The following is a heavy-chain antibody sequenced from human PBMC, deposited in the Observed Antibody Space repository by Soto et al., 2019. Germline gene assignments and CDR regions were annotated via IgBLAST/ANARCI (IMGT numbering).Heavy chain of an antibody. CDR1: GFTFRNYA. D-gene: IGHD2-2*01. V-gene: IGHV3-30*04. CDR2: ISYDGRKE. J-gene: IGHJ4*02. CDR3: ARVRYCSSPSCFRDLNY. Sequence: QVQLVESGGGVVQPGKSLRLSCAASGFTFRNYAMYWVRQAPGKGLEWVALISYDGRKENHADSVKGRFTISRDNSKNMLHLQMSSLRAEDTAVYYCARVRYCSSPSCFRDLNYWGQGTLVTVSS.